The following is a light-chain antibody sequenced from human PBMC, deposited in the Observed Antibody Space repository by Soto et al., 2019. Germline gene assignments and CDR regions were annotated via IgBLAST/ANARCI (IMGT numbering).Light chain of an antibody. Sequence: EIVLTQSPGTLSLSPGERATLSCRASQSVSSNYLAWFQQRPGQPPRLLISGASSRATGIPDRFSGSGSGTDFTLTISRLEPEDFAVYHGQQYGGAPWTFGQGTKVEIK. CDR2: GAS. V-gene: IGKV3-20*01. CDR1: QSVSSNY. CDR3: QQYGGAPWT. J-gene: IGKJ1*01.